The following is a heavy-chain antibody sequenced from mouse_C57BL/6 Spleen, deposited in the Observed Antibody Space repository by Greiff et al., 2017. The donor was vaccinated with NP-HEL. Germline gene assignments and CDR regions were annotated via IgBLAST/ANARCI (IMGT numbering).Heavy chain of an antibody. V-gene: IGHV1-26*01. Sequence: EVQLQQSGPELVKPGASVKISCKASGYTFTDYYMNWVKQSHGKSLEWIGDINPNNGGTSYNQKFKGKATLTVDKSSSTAYMELRSLTSEDSAVYYCAREYYYGSGAMDYWGQGTSVTVSS. D-gene: IGHD1-1*01. CDR3: AREYYYGSGAMDY. CDR1: GYTFTDYY. J-gene: IGHJ4*01. CDR2: INPNNGGT.